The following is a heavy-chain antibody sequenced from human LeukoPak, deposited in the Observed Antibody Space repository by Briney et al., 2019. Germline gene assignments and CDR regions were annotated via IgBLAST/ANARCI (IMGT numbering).Heavy chain of an antibody. J-gene: IGHJ4*02. D-gene: IGHD2-2*01. CDR1: GFTFSSYG. CDR2: IWYDGSNK. Sequence: GRSLRLSCAASGFTFSSYGMHWVRQAPGKGLEWVAVIWYDGSNKYYADSVKGRFTISRDNSKNTLYLQMNSLRAEDTAVYYCAKDRVAVVPAAIIYFDYWGQGTLVTVSS. CDR3: AKDRVAVVPAAIIYFDY. V-gene: IGHV3-33*06.